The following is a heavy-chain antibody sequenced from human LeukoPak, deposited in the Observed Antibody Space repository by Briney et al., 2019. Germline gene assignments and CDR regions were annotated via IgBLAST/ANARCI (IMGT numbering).Heavy chain of an antibody. CDR1: GGSLRSYY. V-gene: IGHV4-59*01. D-gene: IGHD3-22*01. CDR3: ARMYYYESSYHYFFDY. CDR2: IYYSGST. Sequence: SETLSLTCTVSGGSLRSYYWSWIRQPPGKGLEWIGYIYYSGSTNYNPSLNSRVTISVDTSKNQFSLQLSSVTAADTAVYYCARMYYYESSYHYFFDYWGQGTLVPVSS. J-gene: IGHJ4*02.